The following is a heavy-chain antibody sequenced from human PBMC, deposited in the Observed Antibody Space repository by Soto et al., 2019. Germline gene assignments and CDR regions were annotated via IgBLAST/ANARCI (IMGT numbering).Heavy chain of an antibody. J-gene: IGHJ6*02. CDR2: IYYSGST. CDR3: ARAQYYDFWSGYYGGGSYYYYGMDV. V-gene: IGHV4-59*01. D-gene: IGHD3-3*01. CDR1: GGSISSYY. Sequence: SETLSLTCTVSGGSISSYYWSWIRQPPGKGLEWIGYIYYSGSTNYNPSLKSRVTISVDTSKNQFSLKLSSVTAADTAVYYCARAQYYDFWSGYYGGGSYYYYGMDVWGQGTTVTVSS.